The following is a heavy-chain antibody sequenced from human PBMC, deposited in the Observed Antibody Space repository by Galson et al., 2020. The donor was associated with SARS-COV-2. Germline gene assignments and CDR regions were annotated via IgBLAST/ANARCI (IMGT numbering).Heavy chain of an antibody. V-gene: IGHV2-70*11. J-gene: IGHJ4*02. Sequence: SGPSLVKPTQTLTLTCTFSGFSLSTSGMCVSWIRQPPGKALEWLARIDWDGDKHYNTSLKIRFTISKDTSKNQVVLTMTNMDPVDTATYYCARTWITGTTSRTFDYWGQGTLVTVSS. D-gene: IGHD1-1*01. CDR3: ARTWITGTTSRTFDY. CDR2: IDWDGDK. CDR1: GFSLSTSGMC.